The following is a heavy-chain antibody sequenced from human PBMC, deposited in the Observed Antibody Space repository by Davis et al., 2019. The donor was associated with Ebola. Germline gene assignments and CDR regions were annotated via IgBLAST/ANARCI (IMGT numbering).Heavy chain of an antibody. V-gene: IGHV1-18*01. J-gene: IGHJ4*02. CDR3: ARGRTMVRGVTYFDY. Sequence: QKLQGRVTMTTDTSMSTAYMELRSLRSDDTAVYYCARGRTMVRGVTYFDYWGQGTLVTVSS. D-gene: IGHD3-10*01.